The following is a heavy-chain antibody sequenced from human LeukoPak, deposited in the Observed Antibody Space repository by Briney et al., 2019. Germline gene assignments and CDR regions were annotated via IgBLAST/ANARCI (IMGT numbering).Heavy chain of an antibody. CDR3: ARALVDTDYYYYYYMDV. J-gene: IGHJ6*03. CDR2: MNPNSGNT. V-gene: IGHV1-8*01. Sequence: ASVKVSCKTSGYTFTSYDINWVRQATGQGLEWMGWMNPNSGNTGYAQKFQGRVTMTRDTSTSTVYMELSSLRSEDTAVYYCARALVDTDYYYYYYMDVWGKGTTVTISS. D-gene: IGHD5-18*01. CDR1: GYTFTSYD.